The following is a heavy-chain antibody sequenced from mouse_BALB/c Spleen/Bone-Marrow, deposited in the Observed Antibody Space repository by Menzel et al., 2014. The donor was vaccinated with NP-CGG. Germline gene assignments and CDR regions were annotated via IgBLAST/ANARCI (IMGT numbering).Heavy chain of an antibody. D-gene: IGHD1-2*01. CDR2: IDPANGNT. J-gene: IGHJ4*01. Sequence: EVKLQESGAELVKPGASVKLSCTASGFNIKDTYMHWVKQRPEQGLEWIGRIDPANGNTKYDPKFQGKATITADTSSNTAYLQLSSLTSEDTAVYYCARSHYYGSYAMDYRSQGTSGTVSS. CDR1: GFNIKDTY. CDR3: ARSHYYGSYAMDY. V-gene: IGHV14-3*02.